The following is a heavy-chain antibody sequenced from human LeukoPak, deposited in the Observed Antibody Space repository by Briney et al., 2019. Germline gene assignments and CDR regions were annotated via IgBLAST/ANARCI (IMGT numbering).Heavy chain of an antibody. CDR1: GDSVSGDRAT. J-gene: IGHJ4*02. V-gene: IGHV6-1*01. Sequence: SQTLSLTCAISGDSVSGDRATWNWIRQSPSRGLEWLGRTYYRSRWYDDYAVSVKSRITINPDTSKNQFSLQLNSVTPEDTAVYYCARDSTAFDYWGQGTLVTVSS. CDR3: ARDSTAFDY. CDR2: TYYRSRWYD.